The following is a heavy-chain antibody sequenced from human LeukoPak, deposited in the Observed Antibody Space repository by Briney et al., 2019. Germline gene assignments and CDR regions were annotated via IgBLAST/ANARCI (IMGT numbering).Heavy chain of an antibody. CDR2: IIPIFGTA. CDR1: GGTFSSYA. J-gene: IGHJ4*02. CDR3: ARSPYGRPYYFHY. Sequence: SVKVSCKASGGTFSSYAISWVRQAPGQGLEWMGGIIPIFGTANYAQKFQGRVTITADESTSTAYMELSSLRSEDTAVYYCARSPYGRPYYFHYWGQGTLVTVSS. V-gene: IGHV1-69*13. D-gene: IGHD2-8*01.